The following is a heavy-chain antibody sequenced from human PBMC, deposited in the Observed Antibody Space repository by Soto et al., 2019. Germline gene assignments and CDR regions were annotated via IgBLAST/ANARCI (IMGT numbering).Heavy chain of an antibody. J-gene: IGHJ5*02. CDR1: GYTFTSYG. CDR2: ISAYNGNT. CDR3: ASGLGATPIYNWFDP. Sequence: ASVKVSCKASGYTFTSYGISWVRQAPGQGLEWMGWISAYNGNTNYAQKLQGRVTMTTDTSTSTAYMELRSLRSDDTAVYYCASGLGATPIYNWFDPWDQGTLVTVSS. V-gene: IGHV1-18*01. D-gene: IGHD1-26*01.